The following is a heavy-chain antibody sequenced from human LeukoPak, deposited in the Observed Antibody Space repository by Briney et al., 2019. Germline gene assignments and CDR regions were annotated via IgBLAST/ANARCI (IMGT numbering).Heavy chain of an antibody. CDR1: AYTFTDYY. CDR2: INANSADT. CDR3: ARGSAVGATESLGFDY. Sequence: ASVKASCKASAYTFTDYYMHWVRQAPGQGLEWMGWINANSADTHHAQKFQGRVTMTRDTSISTAYMELSRLRSDDTAVYYCARGSAVGATESLGFDYWGQGTPVTVSS. D-gene: IGHD1-26*01. J-gene: IGHJ4*02. V-gene: IGHV1-2*02.